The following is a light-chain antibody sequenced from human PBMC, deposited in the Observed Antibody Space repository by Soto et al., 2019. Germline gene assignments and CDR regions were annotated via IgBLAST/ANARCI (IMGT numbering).Light chain of an antibody. Sequence: DIQMTQSPSTLSVSVGDRFTITCWASQSISTWLAWYQQKPGKAPKLLIYDASSLERGVPSRFSGSGSGTKFTLTISGLQPDDFATYYCQQYHRYWTFGQGTKVDIK. CDR3: QQYHRYWT. CDR2: DAS. J-gene: IGKJ1*01. CDR1: QSISTW. V-gene: IGKV1-5*01.